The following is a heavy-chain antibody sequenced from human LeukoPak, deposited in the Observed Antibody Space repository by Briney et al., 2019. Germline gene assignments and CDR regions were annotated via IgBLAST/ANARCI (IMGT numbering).Heavy chain of an antibody. V-gene: IGHV4-34*01. CDR1: GGAFSGYY. CDR2: INHSGST. Sequence: SETLSLTCAVYGGAFSGYYWSWIRQPPGKGLEWIGEINHSGSTNYNPSLKSRVTISVDTSKNQFSLKLSSVTAADTAVYYCARLLQGWQRIAAAGWNWFDPWGQGTLVTVSS. J-gene: IGHJ5*02. CDR3: ARLLQGWQRIAAAGWNWFDP. D-gene: IGHD6-13*01.